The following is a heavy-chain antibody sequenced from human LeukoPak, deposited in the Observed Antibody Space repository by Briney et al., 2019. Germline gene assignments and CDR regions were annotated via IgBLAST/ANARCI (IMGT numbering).Heavy chain of an antibody. D-gene: IGHD4-17*01. CDR1: GFTFSSYA. J-gene: IGHJ4*02. CDR2: ISSNGGST. Sequence: QPGGSLRLSCAASGFTFSSYAMHWVRQAPGKGLEYVSAISSNGGSTYYANSVKGRFTISRDNSKNTLYLQMGSLRAEDMAVYYCAISLGDDYGDYYFDYCGQGTLVTVSS. V-gene: IGHV3-64*01. CDR3: AISLGDDYGDYYFDY.